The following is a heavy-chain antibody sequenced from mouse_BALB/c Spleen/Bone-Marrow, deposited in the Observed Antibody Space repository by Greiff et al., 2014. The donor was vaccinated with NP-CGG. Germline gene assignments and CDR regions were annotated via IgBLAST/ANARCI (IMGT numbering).Heavy chain of an antibody. CDR2: IYPHNGGN. CDR1: GYTFTDYN. Sequence: EVQLQQSGPELVKPGASVKISCKASGYTFTDYNMHWVKQSHGKSLEWIVYIYPHNGGNGYNQKFKNKATLTIDSSSSTAYMELRSLTSEDSAVYYCARSRGTTATTYYFDYWGQGTTLPVSS. CDR3: ARSRGTTATTYYFDY. J-gene: IGHJ2*01. D-gene: IGHD1-2*01. V-gene: IGHV1S29*02.